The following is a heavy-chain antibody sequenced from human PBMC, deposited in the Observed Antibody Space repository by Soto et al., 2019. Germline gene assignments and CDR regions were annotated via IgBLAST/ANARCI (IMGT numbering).Heavy chain of an antibody. V-gene: IGHV3-66*01. CDR1: GFTVSSHY. D-gene: IGHD1-26*01. CDR3: ARESIVGATNPFDY. Sequence: EVQLVESGGGLVQPGESLRLSCAASGFTVSSHYMSWVRQAPGKGLEWVSIIYSGGSTYYAESVKGRFTISRDNSKNTLYLQMNSLRAEDTAVYYCARESIVGATNPFDYWGQGTLVTVSS. CDR2: IYSGGST. J-gene: IGHJ4*02.